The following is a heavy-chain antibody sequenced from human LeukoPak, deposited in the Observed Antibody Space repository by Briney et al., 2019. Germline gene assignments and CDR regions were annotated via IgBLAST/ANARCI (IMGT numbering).Heavy chain of an antibody. V-gene: IGHV4-4*09. CDR3: ARRRMLGVSGGCCWFDP. J-gene: IGHJ5*02. Sequence: SETLSLTCTVSGDSISSYYWSWIRQPPGKGLEWLGYIHTSGSTNYNPSLKSRVTISVDTSKNQFSLKLSSVTAADTAVYYCARRRMLGVSGGCCWFDPWGQGTLVTVSS. D-gene: IGHD3-16*01. CDR1: GDSISSYY. CDR2: IHTSGST.